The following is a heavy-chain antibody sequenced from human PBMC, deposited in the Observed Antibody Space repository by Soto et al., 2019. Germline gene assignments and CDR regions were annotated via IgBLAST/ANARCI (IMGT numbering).Heavy chain of an antibody. CDR2: INPSGGST. CDR1: GYTFTSYD. Sequence: ASVKVSCKASGYTFTSYDINWVRQAPGQGLEWMGIINPSGGSTSYAQKFQGRVTMTRDTSTSTVYMELSSLRSEDTAVYYCASLCGDYPNYWGQGTLVTVSS. J-gene: IGHJ4*02. V-gene: IGHV1-46*03. D-gene: IGHD4-17*01. CDR3: ASLCGDYPNY.